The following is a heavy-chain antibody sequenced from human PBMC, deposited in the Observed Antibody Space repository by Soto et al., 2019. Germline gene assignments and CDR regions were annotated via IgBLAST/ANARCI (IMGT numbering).Heavy chain of an antibody. CDR3: ARDPTVTVDY. D-gene: IGHD4-4*01. V-gene: IGHV3-66*01. CDR1: GSTVSNNY. Sequence: GALRLSCAASGSTVSNNYMSWVRQAPGKGLEWVSVIYSGGSTYYADSVKGRFTISRDNSKNTLYLQMNSLRAEDTAVYYCARDPTVTVDYWGQGTLVTVSS. CDR2: IYSGGST. J-gene: IGHJ4*02.